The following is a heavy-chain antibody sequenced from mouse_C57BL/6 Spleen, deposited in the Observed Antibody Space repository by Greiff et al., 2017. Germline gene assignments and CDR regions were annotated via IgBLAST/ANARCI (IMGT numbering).Heavy chain of an antibody. CDR3: ARGVAHCYAMDY. Sequence: VQLQQSGAELVRPGSSVKLSCKASGYTFTSYWMHWVKQRPIQGLEWIGNIDPSDSETHYNQKFKVKATLTVDKSSSTAYMQLSSLTSEDSAVYDCARGVAHCYAMDYWGQGTSVTVSS. J-gene: IGHJ4*01. V-gene: IGHV1-52*01. CDR2: IDPSDSET. CDR1: GYTFTSYW. D-gene: IGHD1-1*02.